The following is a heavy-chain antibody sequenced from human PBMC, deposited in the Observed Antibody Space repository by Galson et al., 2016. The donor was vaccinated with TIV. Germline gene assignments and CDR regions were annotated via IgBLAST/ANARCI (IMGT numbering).Heavy chain of an antibody. D-gene: IGHD3-22*01. V-gene: IGHV5-51*03. CDR2: IYPGDSET. CDR3: ARGRIEGSGYRPYAFDI. J-gene: IGHJ3*02. Sequence: QSGAEVKKPGESLKISCKGSGFTFTRHWIGWVRQMPGKGLEWMGIIYPGDSETRYSPTFQGQVTISADKSISTAYLQWTSLKASGTAMYYCARGRIEGSGYRPYAFDIWGQGTMVTMSS. CDR1: GFTFTRHW.